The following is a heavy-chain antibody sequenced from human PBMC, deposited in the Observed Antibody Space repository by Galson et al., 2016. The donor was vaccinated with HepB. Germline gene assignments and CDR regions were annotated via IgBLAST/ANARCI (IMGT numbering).Heavy chain of an antibody. CDR1: GFTFTHHA. V-gene: IGHV3-23*01. J-gene: IGHJ4*02. CDR3: VGSRVTASRGYYFDH. CDR2: MSGNGGST. Sequence: SLRLSCAASGFTFTHHAMGWVRQAPGKGLEWVSAMSGNGGSTYYADSVKGRVTISRDTSKNTLFLQMNSLTAEDTALYYCVGSRVTASRGYYFDHWGQGTLVTVSS. D-gene: IGHD2-21*02.